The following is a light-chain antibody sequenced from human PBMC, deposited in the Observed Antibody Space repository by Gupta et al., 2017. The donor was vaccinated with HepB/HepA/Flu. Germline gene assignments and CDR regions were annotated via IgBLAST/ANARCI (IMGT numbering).Light chain of an antibody. Sequence: DIVMTQSPATPSVSPGERVALFCRASQSVHINLAWIQQKPGQAPRVLFYGASTRATGVPARFIGSGSRTEFTLTITSLHSEDVAVYFCQQYNNWPWTFGQGTKVEI. CDR3: QQYNNWPWT. CDR1: QSVHIN. V-gene: IGKV3-15*01. CDR2: GAS. J-gene: IGKJ1*01.